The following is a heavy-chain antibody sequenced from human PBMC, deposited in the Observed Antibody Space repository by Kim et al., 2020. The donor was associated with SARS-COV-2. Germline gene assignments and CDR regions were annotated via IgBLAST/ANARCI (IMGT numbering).Heavy chain of an antibody. Sequence: RFTISRDNAKNSLYLKMNSLRAEDTAVYYCARGQETSSSWRSYYYYGMDVWGQGTTVTVSS. D-gene: IGHD6-13*01. J-gene: IGHJ6*02. V-gene: IGHV3-48*03. CDR3: ARGQETSSSWRSYYYYGMDV.